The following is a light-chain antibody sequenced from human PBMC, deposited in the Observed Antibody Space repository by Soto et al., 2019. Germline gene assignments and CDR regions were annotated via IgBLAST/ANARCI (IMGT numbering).Light chain of an antibody. CDR1: QSVSSY. Sequence: EIVLTQSPATLSLSPGERATLSCRPSQSVSSYLAWYQQKPGQAPRLLIYDASNRATGIPARSSGSGSGTDFTLTISSLEPEDFAVYYCQQRSNWPRTFGQGTKV. J-gene: IGKJ1*01. CDR3: QQRSNWPRT. CDR2: DAS. V-gene: IGKV3-11*01.